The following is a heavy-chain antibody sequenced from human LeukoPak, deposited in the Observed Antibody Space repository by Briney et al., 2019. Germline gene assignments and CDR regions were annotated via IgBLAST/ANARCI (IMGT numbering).Heavy chain of an antibody. CDR3: VKDRPCDGCMPMDA. D-gene: IGHD5-24*01. J-gene: IGHJ6*02. CDR1: GFTFSDYS. Sequence: PGGSLRLSCAASGFTFSDYSMSWVRQVPGKGLEWVSGIGRVGYTYLAGPVKGRFTISRDNSKNTVYLQMNSLRAEDTAIYYCVKDRPCDGCMPMDAWGQGTTVTVSS. CDR2: IGRVGYT. V-gene: IGHV3-23*01.